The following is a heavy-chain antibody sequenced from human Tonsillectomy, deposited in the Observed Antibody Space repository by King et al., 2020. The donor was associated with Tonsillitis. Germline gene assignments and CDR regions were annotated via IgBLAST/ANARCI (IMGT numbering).Heavy chain of an antibody. J-gene: IGHJ6*03. Sequence: VQLQESGPGLVKPSETLSLTCTVSGGSISSYYWTWIRQPPGKGLEWIGYIDYSGRTNYNPSLKSRVSFSVDTSKNQFSLRLSSVTAADTAVYYCARANWAPYYYYFDVWGHGATVTVS. D-gene: IGHD7-27*01. CDR2: IDYSGRT. V-gene: IGHV4-59*01. CDR1: GGSISSYY. CDR3: ARANWAPYYYYFDV.